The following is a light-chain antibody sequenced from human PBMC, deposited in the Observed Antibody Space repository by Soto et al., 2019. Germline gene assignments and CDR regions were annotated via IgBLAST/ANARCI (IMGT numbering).Light chain of an antibody. CDR1: GRDIGAYDY. J-gene: IGLJ1*01. CDR3: SSYTRARTYV. CDR2: GVK. V-gene: IGLV2-14*01. Sequence: SVLTQPASVSGSPGQSITISCTGSGRDIGAYDYVSWYQQHPGKAPKLLIYGVKNRPSGVSYRFSASKSAFTASLTISGLQAEDEAEYFCSSYTRARTYVFGSGTKVTVL.